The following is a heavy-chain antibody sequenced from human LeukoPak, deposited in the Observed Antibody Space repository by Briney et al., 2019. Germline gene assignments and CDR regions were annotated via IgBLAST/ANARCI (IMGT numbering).Heavy chain of an antibody. V-gene: IGHV3-30-3*01. CDR3: ARRPTLGPRAFDI. J-gene: IGHJ3*02. CDR2: ISYDGSNK. Sequence: GGSLRLSCAASGFTFSSYAMHWVRQAPGKGLEWVAVISYDGSNKYYADSVKGRFTISGDNSKNTLYLQMNSLRAEDTAVYYCARRPTLGPRAFDIWGQGTMVTVSS. CDR1: GFTFSSYA.